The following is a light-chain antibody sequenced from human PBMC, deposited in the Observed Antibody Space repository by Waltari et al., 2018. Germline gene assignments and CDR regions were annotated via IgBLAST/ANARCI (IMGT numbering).Light chain of an antibody. J-gene: IGKJ4*01. CDR1: QSVSAY. Sequence: EVVLTQSPATLSLSPGERATLSCRASQSVSAYLAWYQQKPGQAPRLLIYDASNSATGIPARFSGSGSGTDVTLTISSLEPEDFAVYYCHQRTSWPLTFGGGTKVEIK. V-gene: IGKV3-11*01. CDR3: HQRTSWPLT. CDR2: DAS.